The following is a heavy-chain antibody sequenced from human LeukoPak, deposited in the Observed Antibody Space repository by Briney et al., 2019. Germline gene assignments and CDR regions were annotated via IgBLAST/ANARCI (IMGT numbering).Heavy chain of an antibody. D-gene: IGHD3-9*01. Sequence: PGGSLRLSCAASGFTFSSYWMHWARQAPGKGLVWVSRINSDESDTNYADSVKGRFTISRDNARNTVYLQMNSLRAEDTAVYYCARGWVPSDISLKWGQGTMVTVSS. CDR1: GFTFSSYW. J-gene: IGHJ3*01. CDR2: INSDESDT. CDR3: ARGWVPSDISLK. V-gene: IGHV3-74*01.